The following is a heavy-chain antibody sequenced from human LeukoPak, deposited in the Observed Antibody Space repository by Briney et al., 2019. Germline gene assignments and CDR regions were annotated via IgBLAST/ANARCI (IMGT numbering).Heavy chain of an antibody. CDR2: LYYGGSA. CDR1: GGSISSNNYY. Sequence: PSETLSLTCSGGSISSNNYYLGWIRQPPGKGLEWIGRLYYGGSAYYNPSLKSRVTISLDTFKNQFSLKLSSVTAADTAVYYCVGGRVVGVSRGLGVRSWGQGTLVTVSS. J-gene: IGHJ5*02. V-gene: IGHV4-39*07. CDR3: VGGRVVGVSRGLGVRS. D-gene: IGHD1-26*01.